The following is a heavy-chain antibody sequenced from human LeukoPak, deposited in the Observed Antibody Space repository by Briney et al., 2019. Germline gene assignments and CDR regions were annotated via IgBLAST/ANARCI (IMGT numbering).Heavy chain of an antibody. D-gene: IGHD3-3*01. CDR2: IYSGGST. J-gene: IGHJ4*02. Sequence: GGSLRLSCAASGFTVSSNYMSWVRQAPGKGLEWVSVIYSGGSTYYADSVKGRFTISRDNSKNTLYLQMGSLRAEDMAVYYCAREGDPQSLGPDFWSGYYVVWGQGTLVTVSS. CDR1: GFTVSSNY. CDR3: AREGDPQSLGPDFWSGYYVV. V-gene: IGHV3-53*05.